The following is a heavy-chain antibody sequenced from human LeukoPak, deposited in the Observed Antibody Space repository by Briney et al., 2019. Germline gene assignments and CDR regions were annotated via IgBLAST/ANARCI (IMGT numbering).Heavy chain of an antibody. CDR1: GGSISSYY. J-gene: IGHJ6*03. CDR3: ARAVPDPRYCSGGCCYSNYYYMDV. CDR2: IYYSGST. D-gene: IGHD2-15*01. V-gene: IGHV4-59*01. Sequence: PSETLSLTCTVSGGSISSYYWSWIRQPPGKGLEWIGYIYYSGSTNYNPSLKSRVTISVDTSKNQFSLKLSSVTAADTAVYYCARAVPDPRYCSGGCCYSNYYYMDVWGKGTTVTVSS.